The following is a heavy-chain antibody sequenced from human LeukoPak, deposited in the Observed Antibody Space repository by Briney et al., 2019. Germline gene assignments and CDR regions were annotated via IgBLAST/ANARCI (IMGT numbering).Heavy chain of an antibody. J-gene: IGHJ4*02. D-gene: IGHD3-10*01. CDR3: ARKSGRAGNYYNRDWTTDH. CDR1: GYTFTSYD. Sequence: ASVKVSCKASGYTFTSYDINWVRQATGQGLEWMGWMNPNSGNTGYAQKFQGRVTITRNTSISTAYMELSSLRSEDTAVYYCARKSGRAGNYYNRDWTTDHWGQGTLVTVSS. V-gene: IGHV1-8*01. CDR2: MNPNSGNT.